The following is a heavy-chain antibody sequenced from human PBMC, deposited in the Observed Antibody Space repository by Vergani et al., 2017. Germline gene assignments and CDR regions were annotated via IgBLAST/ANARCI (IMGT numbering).Heavy chain of an antibody. J-gene: IGHJ4*02. Sequence: EVQLLESGGGLVQPGGSLRLSCAASGFTFSSYAMSWVRQAPGKGLEWVSAISGIGGSTYYADSVKGRFTISRDNSKNTLFLQMNSLRAEDTAVYYCAKDDYGSGRLDYWGQGTRVTVSS. CDR2: ISGIGGST. CDR1: GFTFSSYA. D-gene: IGHD3-10*01. V-gene: IGHV3-23*01. CDR3: AKDDYGSGRLDY.